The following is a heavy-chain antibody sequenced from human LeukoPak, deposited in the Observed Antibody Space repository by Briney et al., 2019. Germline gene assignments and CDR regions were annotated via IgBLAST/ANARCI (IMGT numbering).Heavy chain of an antibody. CDR1: GGSFSGYY. V-gene: IGHV4-34*01. CDR3: ARRKQQLGRYNWFDP. D-gene: IGHD6-13*01. CDR2: INHSGST. J-gene: IGHJ5*02. Sequence: SETLSLTCAVYGGSFSGYYWSWIRQPPEKGLEWIGEINHSGSTNYNPSLKSRVTISVDTSKNQFSLKLSSVTAADTAVYYCARRKQQLGRYNWFDPWGQGTLVTVSS.